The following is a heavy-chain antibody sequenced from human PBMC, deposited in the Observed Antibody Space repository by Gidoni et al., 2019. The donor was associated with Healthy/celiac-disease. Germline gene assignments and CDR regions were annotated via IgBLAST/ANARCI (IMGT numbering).Heavy chain of an antibody. CDR2: IIPIFGTA. CDR1: GGTFSSYA. CDR3: ARVPITMVRGVITRGYYYGMDV. D-gene: IGHD3-10*01. V-gene: IGHV1-69*06. Sequence: QVQLVQSGAEVKKPGSSVKVSCKASGGTFSSYAISWVRQAPGQGLEWMGGIIPIFGTANYEQKFQGRVTITADKSTSTSYMELSSLRSEDTAVYYCARVPITMVRGVITRGYYYGMDVWGQGTTVTVSS. J-gene: IGHJ6*02.